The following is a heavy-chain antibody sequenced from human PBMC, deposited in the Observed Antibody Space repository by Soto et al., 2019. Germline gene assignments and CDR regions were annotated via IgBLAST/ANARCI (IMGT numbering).Heavy chain of an antibody. Sequence: QVQLVESGGGVVHPGRSLRLSCAASGFTFSTYGMHWVRQAPGMGLEWVAVIWYDGSHKDYADSVKGRFTISRDNSKNTLYLQMNSLRVEDTAVYYCARAVGPFDYWGQGTLFTVSS. CDR2: IWYDGSHK. CDR3: ARAVGPFDY. J-gene: IGHJ4*02. V-gene: IGHV3-33*01. D-gene: IGHD1-26*01. CDR1: GFTFSTYG.